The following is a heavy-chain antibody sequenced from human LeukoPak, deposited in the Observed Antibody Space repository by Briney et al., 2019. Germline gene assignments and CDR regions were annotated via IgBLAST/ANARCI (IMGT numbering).Heavy chain of an antibody. CDR1: GGSISSSSYY. CDR2: IYYSGST. CDR3: ARGFSLAYYDSSGFFYDS. J-gene: IGHJ5*02. Sequence: PSETLSLTCTVSGGSISSSSYYWGWIRQPPGKGLEWIGSIYYSGSTYYNPSLKSRVTISVDTSKNQFSLKLSSVTAADRAVYFCARGFSLAYYDSSGFFYDSWGRGTMVTVSP. V-gene: IGHV4-39*07. D-gene: IGHD3-22*01.